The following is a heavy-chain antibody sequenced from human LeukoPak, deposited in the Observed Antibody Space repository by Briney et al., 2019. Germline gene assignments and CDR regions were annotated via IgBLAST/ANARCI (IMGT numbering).Heavy chain of an antibody. D-gene: IGHD2-2*01. CDR2: IKQDGSEK. V-gene: IGHV3-7*01. CDR1: GFTFSSYN. CDR3: ARDREGYQLPQMHHYYYMDV. Sequence: GGSPRLSCAASGFTFSSYNMNWVRQAPGKGLEWVANIKQDGSEKYYVDSVKGRFTISRDNAKNSLYLQMNSLRAEDTAVYYCARDREGYQLPQMHHYYYMDVWGKGTTVTISS. J-gene: IGHJ6*03.